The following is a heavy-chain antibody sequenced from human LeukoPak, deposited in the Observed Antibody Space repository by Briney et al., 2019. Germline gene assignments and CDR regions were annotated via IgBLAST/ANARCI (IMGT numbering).Heavy chain of an antibody. V-gene: IGHV1-69*13. CDR1: GGTFSSYA. D-gene: IGHD3-10*01. CDR2: IIPIFGTA. CDR3: ARVGLYGSGSYYNY. Sequence: SVKVSCKASGGTFSSYAISWVRQAPGQGLEWMGGIIPIFGTANYAQKFQGRVTITADESTSTAYMELSSLRSEDTAVYYCARVGLYGSGSYYNYWGQGTLVTVSS. J-gene: IGHJ4*02.